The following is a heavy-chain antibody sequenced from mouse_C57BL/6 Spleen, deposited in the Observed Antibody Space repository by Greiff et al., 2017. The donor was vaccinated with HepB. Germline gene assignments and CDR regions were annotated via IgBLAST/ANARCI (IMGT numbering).Heavy chain of an antibody. D-gene: IGHD1-1*01. V-gene: IGHV5-9*01. CDR2: ISGGGGNT. CDR1: GFTFSSYT. J-gene: IGHJ2*01. CDR3: ARQTTVVAGDY. Sequence: EVQVVESGGGLVKPGGSLKLSCAASGFTFSSYTMSWVRQTPEKRLEWVATISGGGGNTYYPDSVKGRFTISRDNAKNPLYLQMSSLRSEDTALYYCARQTTVVAGDYWGQGTTLTVSS.